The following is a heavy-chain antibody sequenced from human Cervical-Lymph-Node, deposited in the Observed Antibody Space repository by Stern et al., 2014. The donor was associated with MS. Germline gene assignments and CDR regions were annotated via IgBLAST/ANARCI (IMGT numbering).Heavy chain of an antibody. CDR3: AKNWRLQVAGHFDY. Sequence: EDQLVESGGRSVQPGESLRLSCAASGFTLSNFAMNWVRQAPGKGLEWVSGISSSGTNAYYADSVKGRFTVSRDNSKNTLYLQMNGLRAEDAAVYFCAKNWRLQVAGHFDYWGQGTLVTVPS. J-gene: IGHJ4*02. V-gene: IGHV3-23*04. CDR2: ISSSGTNA. D-gene: IGHD4-11*01. CDR1: GFTLSNFA.